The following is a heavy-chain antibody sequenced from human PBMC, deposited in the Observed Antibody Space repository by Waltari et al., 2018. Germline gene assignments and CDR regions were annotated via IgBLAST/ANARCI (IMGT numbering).Heavy chain of an antibody. CDR1: GDIFKSRP. CDR3: TRDPPLG. V-gene: IGHV1-69*08. CDR2: INPMFGRT. Sequence: QDQLIQSRAEERKPGSSVKVSCQALGDIFKSRPINWVRQAPGQGLEYMGRINPMFGRTNDAQNFQGRLKITADKSTKTAYMELNSLRFDYTAIYYCTRDPPLGWGQGTQVTVSS. D-gene: IGHD7-27*01. J-gene: IGHJ4*02.